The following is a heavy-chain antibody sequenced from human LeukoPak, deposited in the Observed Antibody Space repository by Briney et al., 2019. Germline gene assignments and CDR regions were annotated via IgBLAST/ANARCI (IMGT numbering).Heavy chain of an antibody. J-gene: IGHJ4*02. Sequence: GGSLRLSCAASGFTFSSYAMSWVRQAPGKGLEGVSGISGSGGSTHYADSVRGRFTISRDNSKNTLYLQMNSLRAEDTAVYHCAKSRGYGDYDAMDYWGQGTLVTVSS. CDR2: ISGSGGST. V-gene: IGHV3-23*01. D-gene: IGHD4-17*01. CDR3: AKSRGYGDYDAMDY. CDR1: GFTFSSYA.